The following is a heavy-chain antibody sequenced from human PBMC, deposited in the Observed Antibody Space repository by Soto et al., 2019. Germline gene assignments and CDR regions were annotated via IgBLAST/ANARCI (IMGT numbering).Heavy chain of an antibody. Sequence: QVQLVQSGAEVKKPGSSVKVSCTASGGTFGSYAISWVRQAPGQGLEWMGGIIPIPGTANYAQKFQGRVTIAADESTSTAYMEMRSLRSEDTAVYYCARSQGSSTSLEIYYYYYYGMDVWGQGTTVTVSS. D-gene: IGHD2-2*01. J-gene: IGHJ6*02. CDR2: IIPIPGTA. CDR3: ARSQGSSTSLEIYYYYYYGMDV. V-gene: IGHV1-69*01. CDR1: GGTFGSYA.